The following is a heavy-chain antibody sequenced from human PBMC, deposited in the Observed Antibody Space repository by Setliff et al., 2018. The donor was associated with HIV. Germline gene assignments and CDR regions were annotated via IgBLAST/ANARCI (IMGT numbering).Heavy chain of an antibody. CDR3: ARGRGIAVAGAGFDY. J-gene: IGHJ4*02. D-gene: IGHD6-19*01. Sequence: SETLSLTCTVSGGSISSGSYYWSWIRQPAGKGLEWIGRIYTGGSTNYNPSLKSRVTISVDTSKNQFSLKLSSVTAADTAVYYCARGRGIAVAGAGFDYWGQGTLVTVSS. CDR2: IYTGGST. V-gene: IGHV4-61*02. CDR1: GGSISSGSYY.